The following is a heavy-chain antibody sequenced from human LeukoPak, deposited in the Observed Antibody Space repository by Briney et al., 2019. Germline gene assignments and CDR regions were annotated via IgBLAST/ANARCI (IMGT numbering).Heavy chain of an antibody. V-gene: IGHV3-7*01. CDR1: GFTFSSYW. Sequence: PGGSLRLSCAASGFTFSSYWMSWVRQAPGKGLEWVANIKQDGSEKYYVDSVKGRFTISRDNAKNSLYLQMNSLRAEDTAVYYCASDAGYSYSLVYYYYYGMDVWGQGTTVTVSS. J-gene: IGHJ6*02. D-gene: IGHD5-18*01. CDR3: ASDAGYSYSLVYYYYYGMDV. CDR2: IKQDGSEK.